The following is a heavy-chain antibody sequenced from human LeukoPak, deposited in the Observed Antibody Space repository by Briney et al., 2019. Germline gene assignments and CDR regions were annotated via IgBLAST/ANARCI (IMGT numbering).Heavy chain of an antibody. D-gene: IGHD6-19*01. Sequence: GGSLRLSCAASGFTFSSYNMNWVRQAPGKGLEWVSYISSSSTIIYYADSVKGRFTTSRDNAKNSLYLQMNTVRDEDTAVYYLARDPPYSSAGQTYHSLAYWGRETLVTVSS. CDR1: GFTFSSYN. J-gene: IGHJ4*02. CDR2: ISSSSTII. V-gene: IGHV3-48*02. CDR3: ARDPPYSSAGQTYHSLAY.